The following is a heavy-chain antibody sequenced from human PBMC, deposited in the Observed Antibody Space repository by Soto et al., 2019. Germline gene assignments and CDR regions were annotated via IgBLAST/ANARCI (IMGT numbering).Heavy chain of an antibody. J-gene: IGHJ4*02. D-gene: IGHD2-21*02. Sequence: ASETLSLTCAVYGGSFSGYYWSLIRQPPGKGLEWIGEINHSGSTNYNPSLKSRVTISVDTSKNQFSLKLSSVTAADTAVYYCASRKTKSMTRRSTFDYWGQGTPVTVSS. CDR1: GGSFSGYY. CDR2: INHSGST. V-gene: IGHV4-34*01. CDR3: ASRKTKSMTRRSTFDY.